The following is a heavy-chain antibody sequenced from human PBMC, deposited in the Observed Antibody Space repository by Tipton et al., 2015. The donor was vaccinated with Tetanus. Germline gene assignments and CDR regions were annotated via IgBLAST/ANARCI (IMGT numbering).Heavy chain of an antibody. CDR1: GASLRGGDYH. J-gene: IGHJ4*02. Sequence: GLVKPSETLSLTCTVSGASLRGGDYHWSWIRQPPGKGLEWIGHIFYTGSSHYNPSFESRVTISVDTSKNQFSLNLSSVTAADTAVYFCARQEPPRRFFYDSSGSSDWGQGILVTVSS. V-gene: IGHV4-39*01. D-gene: IGHD3-22*01. CDR2: IFYTGSS. CDR3: ARQEPPRRFFYDSSGSSD.